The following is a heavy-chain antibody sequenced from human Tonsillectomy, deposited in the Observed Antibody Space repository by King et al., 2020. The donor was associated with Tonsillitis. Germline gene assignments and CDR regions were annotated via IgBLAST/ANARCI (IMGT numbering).Heavy chain of an antibody. D-gene: IGHD6-13*01. CDR2: IGGSGGST. J-gene: IGHJ5*02. V-gene: IGHV3-23*04. Sequence: VQLVESGGGLVQPGGSLRLSCAASGFTFNTYAMSWVRQAPGKGLEWVSAIGGSGGSTFYADSVKGRFTISRDNSKNTLYLQMSSLRADDTAVYYCAEWARVIAAAGTGRVHWFDPWGQGTLVTVSS. CDR1: GFTFNTYA. CDR3: AEWARVIAAAGTGRVHWFDP.